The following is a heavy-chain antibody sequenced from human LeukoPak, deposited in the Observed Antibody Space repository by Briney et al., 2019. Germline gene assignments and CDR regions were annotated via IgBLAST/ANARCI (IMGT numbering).Heavy chain of an antibody. D-gene: IGHD6-6*01. CDR2: MNPNSGNT. CDR1: GYTFSGTGWY. Sequence: ASVKVSCKASGYTFSGTGWYLYWLRQAPGQGLEWMGWMNPNSGNTGYAQKFQGRVTMTRNTSISTAYMELSSLRSEDTAVYYCARGGIAAPTDAFDIWGQGTMVTVSS. V-gene: IGHV1-8*02. CDR3: ARGGIAAPTDAFDI. J-gene: IGHJ3*02.